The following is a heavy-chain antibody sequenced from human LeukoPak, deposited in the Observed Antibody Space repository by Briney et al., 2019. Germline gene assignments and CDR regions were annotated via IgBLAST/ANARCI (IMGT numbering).Heavy chain of an antibody. Sequence: GGSLRPSCAVSGFIFSNSWMNWVRQAPGKGLEWVASIDQDGSETNYVDSVKGRFTISRDNSKNSLSLQMNSLRVEDTAVYYCTTYPRLGGGDTAFVSWGQGTLVTVSS. J-gene: IGHJ4*02. CDR2: IDQDGSET. CDR3: TTYPRLGGGDTAFVS. V-gene: IGHV3-7*01. CDR1: GFIFSNSW. D-gene: IGHD2-21*02.